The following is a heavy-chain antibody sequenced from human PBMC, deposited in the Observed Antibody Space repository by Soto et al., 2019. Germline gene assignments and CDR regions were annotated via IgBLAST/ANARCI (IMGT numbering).Heavy chain of an antibody. Sequence: GGSLRLSCAASGFTLSRNAMHWVRQAPGKGLEWVAVISYVGDNKYYADSVKGRFTISRDNSKNTLYLQMNSLRAEDTAVYYCARDRSPMAPYSYYYYGMDLWGQGTTVTVS. V-gene: IGHV3-30-3*01. CDR1: GFTLSRNA. J-gene: IGHJ6*02. D-gene: IGHD3-10*01. CDR3: ARDRSPMAPYSYYYYGMDL. CDR2: ISYVGDNK.